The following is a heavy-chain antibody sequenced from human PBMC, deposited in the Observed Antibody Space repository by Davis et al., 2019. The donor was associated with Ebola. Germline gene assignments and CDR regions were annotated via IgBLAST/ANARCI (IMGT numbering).Heavy chain of an antibody. CDR3: ARGWLRGAMDV. D-gene: IGHD5-12*01. J-gene: IGHJ6*04. CDR2: TYYSSKWYN. CDR1: GDSVSGSSGA. Sequence: HSQTLSLTCAISGDSVSGSSGAWNWIRQSPSRGLEWLGRTYYSSKWYNDYAVSVKSRITIDPDTSKNQLSLHLNSVTPEDTAVYFCARGWLRGAMDVWGKGTAVTVSS. V-gene: IGHV6-1*01.